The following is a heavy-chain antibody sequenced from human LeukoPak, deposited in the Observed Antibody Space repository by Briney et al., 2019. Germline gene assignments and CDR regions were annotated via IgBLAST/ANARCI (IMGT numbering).Heavy chain of an antibody. D-gene: IGHD3-22*01. V-gene: IGHV3-21*01. Sequence: GGSLRLSCTASGFTFSNYNMNWVRQAPGQGLEWVSSISSSSSYIYYADSVKGRFTISRDNAKNSLYLQMNSLRAEDTAVYYCARDWRSSGSLDYWGQGALVTVSS. CDR2: ISSSSSYI. CDR3: ARDWRSSGSLDY. CDR1: GFTFSNYN. J-gene: IGHJ4*02.